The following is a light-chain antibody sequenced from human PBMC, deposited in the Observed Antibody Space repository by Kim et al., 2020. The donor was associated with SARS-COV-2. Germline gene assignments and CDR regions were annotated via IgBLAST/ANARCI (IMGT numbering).Light chain of an antibody. Sequence: GSVGDRVTITCRARQSISSSLAWYQQKPGKAPKLLIYDASSLDSGVPSRFSGSGSGTEFTLTISSLQPDDFATYYCQQYNSYSWTFGQGTKVEIK. V-gene: IGKV1-5*01. CDR3: QQYNSYSWT. CDR2: DAS. J-gene: IGKJ1*01. CDR1: QSISSS.